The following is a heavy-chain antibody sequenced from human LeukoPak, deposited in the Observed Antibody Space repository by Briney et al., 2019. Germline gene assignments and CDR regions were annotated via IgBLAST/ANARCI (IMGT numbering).Heavy chain of an antibody. CDR1: GGSISSGGYY. V-gene: IGHV4-31*03. Sequence: SETLSLTCTVSGGSISSGGYYWSWIRQHPGKGLEWIGYIYYSGSTYYNPSLKSRVTISVDTPKNQFSLKLSSVTAADTAVYYCARVTPRRSPITMEVVASYGMDVWGQGTTVTVSS. CDR2: IYYSGST. CDR3: ARVTPRRSPITMEVVASYGMDV. J-gene: IGHJ6*02. D-gene: IGHD3-22*01.